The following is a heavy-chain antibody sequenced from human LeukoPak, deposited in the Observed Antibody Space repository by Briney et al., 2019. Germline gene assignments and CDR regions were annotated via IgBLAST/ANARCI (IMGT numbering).Heavy chain of an antibody. J-gene: IGHJ6*03. CDR3: ARDHHHRLWDDYYYYMDV. CDR1: GFTFSNNW. V-gene: IGHV3-7*01. CDR2: IKQDGSDK. D-gene: IGHD3-16*02. Sequence: GGSLRLSCAASGFTFSNNWMSWVRQAPGRGLEWVANIKQDGSDKYYVDSVKGRFTISRDNAKNSLYLQMNSPRAEDTAVYYCARDHHHRLWDDYYYYMDVWGKGTTVTISS.